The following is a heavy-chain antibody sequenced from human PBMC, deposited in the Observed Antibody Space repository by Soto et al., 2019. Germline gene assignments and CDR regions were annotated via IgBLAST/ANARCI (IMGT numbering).Heavy chain of an antibody. CDR2: LYYSWST. J-gene: IGHJ4*02. V-gene: IGHV4-39*01. CDR1: GGSISSSSYY. D-gene: IGHD3-9*01. CDR3: ARLGEEEDILTGYLPFAY. Sequence: SETLSLTCTVSGGSISSSSYYLGWIRQPPGKGLEWIGSLYYSWSTYYNPSLKSRVTISVDTPKNQFSLKLSSVTAADTAVYYCARLGEEEDILTGYLPFAYSAQGTLVTVSS.